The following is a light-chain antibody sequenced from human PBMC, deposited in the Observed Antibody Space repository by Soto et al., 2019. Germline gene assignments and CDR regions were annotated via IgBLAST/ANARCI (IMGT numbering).Light chain of an antibody. CDR1: QSVFYSSNNKDY. CDR3: QRYYNTPLT. J-gene: IGKJ4*01. CDR2: WAS. Sequence: DIVMTQSPDSLAVSLGERATISCKSSQSVFYSSNNKDYLAWYQQRPGQCPKLLIYWASTRESGVPDRFSVSGAGSHFSLSLTSLWPEDVAVCYCQRYYNTPLTFSGGTKVEI. V-gene: IGKV4-1*01.